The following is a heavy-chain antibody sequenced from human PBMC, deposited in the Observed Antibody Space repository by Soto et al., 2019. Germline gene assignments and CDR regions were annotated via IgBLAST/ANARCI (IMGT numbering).Heavy chain of an antibody. Sequence: GGSLRLSCAASGFTFSTYSMNWVRQAPGKGLEWVSSISGSGNYTHYADFLRGRFTISRDNAKTSLYLQMNSLRAEDTAVYYCARDGINHSNEYYFDSWGQGTVVTVSS. J-gene: IGHJ4*02. CDR1: GFTFSTYS. CDR2: ISGSGNYT. V-gene: IGHV3-21*01. CDR3: ARDGINHSNEYYFDS. D-gene: IGHD2-15*01.